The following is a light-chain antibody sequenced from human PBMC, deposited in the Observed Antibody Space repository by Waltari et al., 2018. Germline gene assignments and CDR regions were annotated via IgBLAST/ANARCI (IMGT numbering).Light chain of an antibody. V-gene: IGKV1-5*03. CDR3: QEYSTSSLS. Sequence: DIQMTQSPSLLSASVGASVPITCRDSPSISRWLAWYQQKPGQAPKMLIYKSSKLDSGGPSRFSGRGSGTEVTLTISSLQPDDFATYYCQEYSTSSLSFAGGTKVDI. CDR2: KSS. J-gene: IGKJ4*01. CDR1: PSISRW.